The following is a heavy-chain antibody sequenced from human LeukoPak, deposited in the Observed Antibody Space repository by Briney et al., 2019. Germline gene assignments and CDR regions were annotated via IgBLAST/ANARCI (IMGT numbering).Heavy chain of an antibody. CDR1: GFTFNSYW. J-gene: IGHJ4*02. D-gene: IGHD1-26*01. Sequence: GGSLRLSCAASGFTFNSYWMSWVRQAPGKGLEWVANIKQDGSEKYYVDSVKGRFTISRDNAKNSLYLQMNSLRAEDTAVYFCARDTMGATDYWGQGTLVTVSS. V-gene: IGHV3-7*01. CDR3: ARDTMGATDY. CDR2: IKQDGSEK.